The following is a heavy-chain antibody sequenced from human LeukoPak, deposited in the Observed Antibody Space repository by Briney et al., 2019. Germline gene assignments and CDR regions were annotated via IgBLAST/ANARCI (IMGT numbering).Heavy chain of an antibody. J-gene: IGHJ6*03. Sequence: SETLSLTCSVSGASVTAYHWTWIRQPPGKGPEWIGFIYYTGTTNYNPSLRSRVSMSVDTAKNQFSLRVNSVTAADTAVYYCARRDIMIVPAAANPSNDYYYYMDVWGNGTTVTVSS. D-gene: IGHD3-16*01. V-gene: IGHV4-59*08. CDR1: GASVTAYH. CDR3: ARRDIMIVPAAANPSNDYYYYMDV. CDR2: IYYTGTT.